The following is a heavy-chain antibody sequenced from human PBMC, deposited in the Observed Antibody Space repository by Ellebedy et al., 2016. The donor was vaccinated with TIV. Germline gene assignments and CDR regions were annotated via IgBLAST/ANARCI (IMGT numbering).Heavy chain of an antibody. Sequence: PGGSLRLSCAASGFTFSSYAMAWVRQTPGKGLEWVSAIYGSGVTTYYTDSVKGRFTISRDNSKNRLYLQMSSLKVEDTATYYCANVGGSGTYYNGYWGQGTLVTVSS. J-gene: IGHJ4*02. D-gene: IGHD3-10*01. CDR2: IYGSGVTT. CDR3: ANVGGSGTYYNGY. CDR1: GFTFSSYA. V-gene: IGHV3-23*01.